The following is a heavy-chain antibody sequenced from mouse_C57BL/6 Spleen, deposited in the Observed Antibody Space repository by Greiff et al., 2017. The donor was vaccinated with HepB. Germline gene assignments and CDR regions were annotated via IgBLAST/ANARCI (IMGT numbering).Heavy chain of an antibody. D-gene: IGHD1-2*01. V-gene: IGHV2-2*01. CDR1: GFSLTSYG. J-gene: IGHJ4*01. Sequence: VQLVESGPGLVQPSQSLSITCTVSGFSLTSYGVHWVRQSPGKGLEWLGVIWSGGSTAYNAAFISRLSISKDNSKSQVFFKMNSLQADDTAIYYCARMSGLRPMDYWGQGTSVTVSS. CDR2: IWSGGST. CDR3: ARMSGLRPMDY.